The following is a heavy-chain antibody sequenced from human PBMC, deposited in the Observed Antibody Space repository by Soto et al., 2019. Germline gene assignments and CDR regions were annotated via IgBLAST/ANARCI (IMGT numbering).Heavy chain of an antibody. CDR2: FNPSGGGT. CDR1: GHTYTSYY. Sequence: ASVKVSCKSSGHTYTSYYIHWVRQGPGQGLGWMGTFNPSGGGTFYAQKFQGRVTMTGETSTSTVYMELSSLRSEDTAVYYCARAAKIAADGKLYRLDLWGQGTMGPVXS. CDR3: ARAAKIAADGKLYRLDL. D-gene: IGHD6-25*01. J-gene: IGHJ3*01. V-gene: IGHV1-46*01.